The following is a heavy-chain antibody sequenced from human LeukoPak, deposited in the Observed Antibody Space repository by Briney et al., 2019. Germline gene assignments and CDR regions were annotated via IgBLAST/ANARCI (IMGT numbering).Heavy chain of an antibody. V-gene: IGHV3-74*01. CDR3: AVPRIGNYYGMDV. D-gene: IGHD3-10*01. J-gene: IGHJ6*02. Sequence: GGSLRLSCAASGFTFSSNWMHWVRQAPGKGLVWVSRINNDGSGAIYADSVKGRFTISRDNAKNTLYLQMNSLRAEDTAVYYCAVPRIGNYYGMDVWGQGTTVTVSS. CDR2: INNDGSGA. CDR1: GFTFSSNW.